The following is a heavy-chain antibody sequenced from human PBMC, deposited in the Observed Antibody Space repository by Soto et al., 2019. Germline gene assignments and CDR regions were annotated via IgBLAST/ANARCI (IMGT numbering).Heavy chain of an antibody. CDR3: AGGPSSLSHRRFFFDF. D-gene: IGHD6-6*01. CDR1: GDSITGRGYY. J-gene: IGHJ4*02. Sequence: QVQLQESGPGLVKPSQTLSLICSVSGDSITGRGYYWSWIRQHPGKGQEWIGYIYYNSNTDYSPTIRSRVTMSLDTANDQFTVKLRSVTAADTAVYYCAGGPSSLSHRRFFFDFWVQGSLVTVSS. CDR2: IYYNSNT. V-gene: IGHV4-31*02.